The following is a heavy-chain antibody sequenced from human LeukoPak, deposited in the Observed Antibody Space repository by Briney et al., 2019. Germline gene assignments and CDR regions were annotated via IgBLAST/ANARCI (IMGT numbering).Heavy chain of an antibody. Sequence: GASVKVSCKASGGTFSSYAISWVRQAPGQRLEWMGIINPNAGTTSYAQKFQGRVTVTRDTSTSTVYMELSSLRSEDTAVYYCARALRDYGGYYYYMDAWGKGTTVTISS. J-gene: IGHJ6*03. V-gene: IGHV1-46*01. CDR1: GGTFSSYA. CDR2: INPNAGTT. D-gene: IGHD4-23*01. CDR3: ARALRDYGGYYYYMDA.